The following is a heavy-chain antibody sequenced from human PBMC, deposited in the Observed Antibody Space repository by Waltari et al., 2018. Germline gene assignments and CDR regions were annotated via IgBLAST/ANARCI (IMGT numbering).Heavy chain of an antibody. V-gene: IGHV4-31*03. CDR2: IYYSGST. CDR3: ARVSGDSSGYYLDY. D-gene: IGHD3-22*01. Sequence: QVQLQESGPGLVKPSQTLSLTCTVSGGSISRGGYYWSWIRQHPGKGLEWIGSIYYSGSTYSNPSLKSRVTISVDTSKNQFSLKLSSVTAADTAVYYCARVSGDSSGYYLDYWGQGTLVTVSS. J-gene: IGHJ4*02. CDR1: GGSISRGGYY.